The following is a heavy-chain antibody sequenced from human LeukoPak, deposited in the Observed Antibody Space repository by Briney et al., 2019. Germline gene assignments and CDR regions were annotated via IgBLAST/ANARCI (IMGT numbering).Heavy chain of an antibody. CDR3: AKDRGIMVRGPNDY. Sequence: GGSLRLSCAASGFTVSSNYMSWVRQAPGKGLEWVSAISGSGGSTYYADSVKGRFTISRGNSKNTLYLQMNSLRAEDTAVYYCAKDRGIMVRGPNDYWGQGTLVTVSS. J-gene: IGHJ4*02. CDR2: ISGSGGST. CDR1: GFTVSSNY. D-gene: IGHD3-10*01. V-gene: IGHV3-23*01.